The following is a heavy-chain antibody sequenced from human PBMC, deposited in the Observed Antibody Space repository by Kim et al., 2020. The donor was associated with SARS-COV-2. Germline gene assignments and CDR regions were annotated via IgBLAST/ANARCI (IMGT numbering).Heavy chain of an antibody. Sequence: SETLSLTCAVYGGSFSGYYWSWIRQPPGKGLEWIGEINHSGSTNYNPSLKSRVTISVDTSKNQFSLKLSSVTAADTAVYYCASTAGGTGGDDAFDIWGQGTMVTVSS. D-gene: IGHD7-27*01. CDR2: INHSGST. CDR3: ASTAGGTGGDDAFDI. V-gene: IGHV4-34*01. CDR1: GGSFSGYY. J-gene: IGHJ3*02.